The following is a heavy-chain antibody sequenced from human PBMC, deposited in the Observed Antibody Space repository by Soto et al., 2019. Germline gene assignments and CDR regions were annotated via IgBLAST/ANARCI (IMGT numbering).Heavy chain of an antibody. Sequence: SCAASGFIFSSYGMHWVRQAPGKGLEWVAVISYDSREEYYVDSVKGRFTISRDNAKRSLYLQMDSLRGEDTAVYYCARPLGWRDGFDIWGQGTMVTVSS. D-gene: IGHD6-19*01. CDR3: ARPLGWRDGFDI. CDR1: GFIFSSYG. V-gene: IGHV3-30*03. J-gene: IGHJ3*02. CDR2: ISYDSREE.